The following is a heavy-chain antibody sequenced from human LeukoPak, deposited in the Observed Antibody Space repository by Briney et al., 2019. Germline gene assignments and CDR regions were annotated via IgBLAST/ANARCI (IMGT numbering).Heavy chain of an antibody. Sequence: KSSETLSLTCTVSGGSISSSNYYWGWIRQPPGKGLEWIGSISYSGSTYYNPSLKSRVTIFVDTSKNQFSLKLSSVTAADTAVYYCASKQWVYYYMDVWGKGTTVTVSS. D-gene: IGHD1-26*01. CDR1: GGSISSSNYY. CDR2: ISYSGST. V-gene: IGHV4-39*01. J-gene: IGHJ6*03. CDR3: ASKQWVYYYMDV.